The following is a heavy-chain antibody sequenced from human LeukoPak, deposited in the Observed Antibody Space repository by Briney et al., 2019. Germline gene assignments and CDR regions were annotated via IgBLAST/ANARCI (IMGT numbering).Heavy chain of an antibody. D-gene: IGHD2-2*01. Sequence: ASVKVSCKASGYTFTSYGISWVRQPPGQGLEWMGWISAYNGNTNYAQKLQGRVTMTTDTSTSTAYMELRSLRSDDTAVYYCARAFCSSTSCPFYYYYYMDVWGKGTTVTVSS. J-gene: IGHJ6*03. CDR2: ISAYNGNT. CDR1: GYTFTSYG. V-gene: IGHV1-18*01. CDR3: ARAFCSSTSCPFYYYYYMDV.